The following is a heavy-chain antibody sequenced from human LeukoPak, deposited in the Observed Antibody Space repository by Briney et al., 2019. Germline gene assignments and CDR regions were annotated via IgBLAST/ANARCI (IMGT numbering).Heavy chain of an antibody. CDR1: GYTFTSYD. J-gene: IGHJ6*03. CDR3: ARGPIFRQVPAAYDYYYYYMDV. V-gene: IGHV1-8*03. CDR2: MNANSGNT. D-gene: IGHD2-2*01. Sequence: ASVKVSCKASGYTFTSYDINWVRQATGQGLEWMGWMNANSGNTGYAQKFQGRVTITRNTSISTAYMELSSLRSEDTAVYYCARGPIFRQVPAAYDYYYYYMDVWGKGTTVTVS.